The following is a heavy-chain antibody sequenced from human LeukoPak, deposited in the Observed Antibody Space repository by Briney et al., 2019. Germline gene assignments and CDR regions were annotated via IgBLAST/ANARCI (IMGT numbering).Heavy chain of an antibody. J-gene: IGHJ4*02. CDR1: GFTFSSNA. CDR3: AKETTVAGFYPYFDY. CDR2: ISGSGGST. D-gene: IGHD6-19*01. V-gene: IGHV3-23*01. Sequence: GGSLRLSCAASGFTFSSNAMSWVRQAPGKGLEWVSYISGSGGSTYYADSVKGQFTISRDNSKNTLYLQMSSLRAEDTAVYYCAKETTVAGFYPYFDYRGQGTLVTVSS.